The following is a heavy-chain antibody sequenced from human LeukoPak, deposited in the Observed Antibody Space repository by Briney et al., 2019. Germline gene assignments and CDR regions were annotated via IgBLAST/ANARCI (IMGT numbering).Heavy chain of an antibody. Sequence: PSEILSLTCTVSGDSINSLDLWSWVRPPPGKGLEWIGEMYLSGTTHSNPSVKSRVTISIDKSKNQFFLNLSSVTAADTAVYYCAGLVGRYSSGLYYYYFDYWGQGTLVTVSS. CDR2: MYLSGTT. J-gene: IGHJ4*02. CDR1: GDSINSLDL. CDR3: AGLVGRYSSGLYYYYFDY. V-gene: IGHV4-4*02. D-gene: IGHD3-22*01.